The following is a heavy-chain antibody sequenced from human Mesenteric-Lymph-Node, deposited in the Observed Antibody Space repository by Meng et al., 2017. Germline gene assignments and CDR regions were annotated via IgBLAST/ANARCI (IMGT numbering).Heavy chain of an antibody. CDR1: GYSINSAYY. CDR3: AKDLLRYYGSGSYYIY. Sequence: GSLRLSCAVSGYSINSAYYWGWIRQPPGKGLEWIGNMYHSGTTYFNPSLKSRITISVDTSKNQFSLKLSSVTAADTAVYYCAKDLLRYYGSGSYYIYWGQGTLVTVSS. CDR2: MYHSGTT. V-gene: IGHV4-38-2*02. D-gene: IGHD3-10*01. J-gene: IGHJ4*02.